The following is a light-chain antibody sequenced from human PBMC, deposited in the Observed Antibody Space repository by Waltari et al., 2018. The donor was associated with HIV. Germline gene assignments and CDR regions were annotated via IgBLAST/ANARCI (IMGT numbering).Light chain of an antibody. Sequence: QSALTQPRSVSGSPAPSVTISCTGTSSDVGGYNYFTWYQQHQGKAPKIMIYDVIKRPSGVPDRFSGSKSGNTASLTISGLQAEDEADYYCCSYAGSYTYVFGTGTKVTVL. CDR1: SSDVGGYNY. V-gene: IGLV2-11*01. CDR3: CSYAGSYTYV. J-gene: IGLJ1*01. CDR2: DVI.